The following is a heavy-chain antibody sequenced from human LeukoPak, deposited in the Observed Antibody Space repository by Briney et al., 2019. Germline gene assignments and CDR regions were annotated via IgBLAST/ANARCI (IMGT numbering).Heavy chain of an antibody. Sequence: PGGSLRLSCAASGFTFSSYSMNWVRQAPGKGLEWVSSISSSSSYIYYADSVKGRFTISRDNSKNTLYLQMNSLRAEDTAVYYCAKDGGVYGSGSYLYNWFDPWGQGTLVTVSS. CDR3: AKDGGVYGSGSYLYNWFDP. CDR2: ISSSSSYI. V-gene: IGHV3-21*04. CDR1: GFTFSSYS. D-gene: IGHD3-10*01. J-gene: IGHJ5*02.